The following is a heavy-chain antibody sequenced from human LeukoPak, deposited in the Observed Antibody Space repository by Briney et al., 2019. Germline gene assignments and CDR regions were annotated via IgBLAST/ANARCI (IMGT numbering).Heavy chain of an antibody. CDR2: INPSGGST. D-gene: IGHD5-24*01. V-gene: IGHV1-46*01. J-gene: IGHJ4*02. CDR1: GGTFSSYA. CDR3: ASLPDDGYNFDY. Sequence: ASVKVSCKASGGTFSSYAISWVRQAPGQGLEWMGIINPSGGSTSYAQKFQGRVTMTRDTSTSTVYMELSSLRSEDTAVYYCASLPDDGYNFDYWGQGTLVTVSS.